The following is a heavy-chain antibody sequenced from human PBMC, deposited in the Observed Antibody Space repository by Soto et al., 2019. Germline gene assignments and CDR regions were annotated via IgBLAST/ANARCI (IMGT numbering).Heavy chain of an antibody. V-gene: IGHV4-34*01. D-gene: IGHD2-15*01. Sequence: QVHLQQWGAGLLKPSETLSLTCAVYGGSFTDNYWTWIRQPPGKGLEWIGEIYHSGNTNYNPSLKXRXXISVDTSKNQFSLKVGSVTAADTAVYYCASARYDYWGRGTLVTVSS. CDR2: IYHSGNT. CDR3: ASARYDY. J-gene: IGHJ4*02. CDR1: GGSFTDNY.